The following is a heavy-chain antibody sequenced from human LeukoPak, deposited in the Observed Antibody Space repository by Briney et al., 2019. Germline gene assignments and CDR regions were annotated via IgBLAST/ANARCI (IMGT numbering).Heavy chain of an antibody. Sequence: SETLSLTCAVYGWSFNDYCWNWIRQPPGKGLEWIGEINARGDTNYNPSLESRVTISVGTSKNQFSLRLTSMIAADTALYYCARGQVPAARGYNWFDPWGQGTLVTVSS. CDR1: GWSFNDYC. CDR3: ARGQVPAARGYNWFDP. V-gene: IGHV4-34*01. D-gene: IGHD2-2*01. CDR2: INARGDT. J-gene: IGHJ5*02.